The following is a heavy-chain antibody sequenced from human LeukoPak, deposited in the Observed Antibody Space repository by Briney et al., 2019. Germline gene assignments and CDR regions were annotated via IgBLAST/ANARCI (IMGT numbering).Heavy chain of an antibody. J-gene: IGHJ5*02. CDR3: AKDEGSCIGATCYLNWFDP. V-gene: IGHV3-53*05. Sequence: GGSLRLSCAASGFTVSKKYMTWVRQAPGKGLEWVSSLYSGGGTYYADSVKGRFTIPRDNSKNTLNLQMNSLRTEDTALYYCAKDEGSCIGATCYLNWFDPWGQGTLVTVSS. D-gene: IGHD2-15*01. CDR1: GFTVSKKY. CDR2: LYSGGGT.